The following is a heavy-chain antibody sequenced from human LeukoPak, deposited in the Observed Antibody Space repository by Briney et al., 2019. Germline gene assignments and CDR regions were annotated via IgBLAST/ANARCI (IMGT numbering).Heavy chain of an antibody. CDR3: VRDHRIAAADDY. CDR2: ISSSSSYI. J-gene: IGHJ4*02. D-gene: IGHD6-13*01. Sequence: AGGSLRLSCAASGFTFSSYSMNWVRQAPGKGLEWVSSISSSSSYIYYADSVKGRFTISRDNAKNSLYLQMNCLRAEDTAVYYCVRDHRIAAADDYWGQGTLVTVSS. CDR1: GFTFSSYS. V-gene: IGHV3-21*01.